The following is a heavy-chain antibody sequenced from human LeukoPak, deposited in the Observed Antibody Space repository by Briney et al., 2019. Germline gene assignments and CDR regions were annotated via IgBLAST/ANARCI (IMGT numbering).Heavy chain of an antibody. CDR1: GFTFSSYW. Sequence: PGGSLRLSCTASGFTFSSYWMSWVRQAPGKGLEWVANIKYDGSEKYHVDSVKGRFTISRDNAKNSLYLQMNSLRAEDTAVYYCARALDSLYSSGWPSADYWGQGTLVTVSS. V-gene: IGHV3-7*01. CDR3: ARALDSLYSSGWPSADY. J-gene: IGHJ4*02. D-gene: IGHD6-19*01. CDR2: IKYDGSEK.